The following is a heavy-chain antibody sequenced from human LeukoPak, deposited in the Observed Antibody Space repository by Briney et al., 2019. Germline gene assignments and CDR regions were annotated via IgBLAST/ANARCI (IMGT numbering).Heavy chain of an antibody. D-gene: IGHD1-26*01. CDR3: ARGGDFDY. CDR2: IYYSGST. Sequence: PSGTLSLTCAVSGGSISSSDWWSWVRQPPGKGLEWIGYIYYSGSTYYNPPLKSRVTISVDTSKNQFSLKLTSVTAADTAVYYCARGGDFDYWGQGTLVTVSS. CDR1: GGSISSSDW. J-gene: IGHJ4*02. V-gene: IGHV4-4*02.